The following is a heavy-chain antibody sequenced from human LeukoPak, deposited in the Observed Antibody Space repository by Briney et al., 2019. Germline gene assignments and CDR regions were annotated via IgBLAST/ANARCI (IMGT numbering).Heavy chain of an antibody. Sequence: GESLKISCKGSGYSFTNYWIGWVRQMPGKGLEWMGIIYPGDSDTRYSPSFQGHVTISADKSISTAYLQWSSLKASDTAMYYCARSYSSSWAGFDPWGQGTLVTVSS. CDR3: ARSYSSSWAGFDP. V-gene: IGHV5-51*01. CDR2: IYPGDSDT. CDR1: GYSFTNYW. D-gene: IGHD6-13*01. J-gene: IGHJ5*02.